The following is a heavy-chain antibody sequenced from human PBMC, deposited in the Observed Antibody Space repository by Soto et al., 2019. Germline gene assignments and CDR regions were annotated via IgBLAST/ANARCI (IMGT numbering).Heavy chain of an antibody. V-gene: IGHV1-18*01. CDR3: ARDLDGSGSYYTDY. J-gene: IGHJ4*02. CDR1: GYTFTSCG. Sequence: QVQLMQSGADVKKPGASVKVSCRASGYTFTSCGIAWVRQAPGQGLEWMGWISPYKGNTHYAQKFQGRVTMTTDTSTSTAYMELRSLRSDGTAVYYCARDLDGSGSYYTDYWGQGTLVTVSS. CDR2: ISPYKGNT. D-gene: IGHD3-10*01.